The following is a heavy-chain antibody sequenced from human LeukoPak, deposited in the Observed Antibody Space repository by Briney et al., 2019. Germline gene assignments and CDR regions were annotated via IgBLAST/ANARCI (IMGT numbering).Heavy chain of an antibody. D-gene: IGHD3-3*01. Sequence: SETLSLTCAVYRGSFSGYYWSWIRQPPGKGLEWIGEINHSGSTNYNPSLKSRVTISVDTSKNQFSLKLSSVTAADTAVYYCARHYDFWSGSKFDYWGQGTLVTVCS. CDR2: INHSGST. J-gene: IGHJ4*02. CDR1: RGSFSGYY. CDR3: ARHYDFWSGSKFDY. V-gene: IGHV4-34*01.